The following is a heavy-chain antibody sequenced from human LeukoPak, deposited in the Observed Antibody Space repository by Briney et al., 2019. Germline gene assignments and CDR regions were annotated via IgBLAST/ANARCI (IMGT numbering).Heavy chain of an antibody. J-gene: IGHJ4*02. D-gene: IGHD6-19*01. Sequence: ASVKVSCKASGYTFTSYAMHWVRQAPGQRLEWMGWINAGNGNTKYSQKFQGRVTITRDTSASTAYMELSSLRSDDTAVYYYGRGIGQWLGIDYWGQGTLVTVSS. V-gene: IGHV1-3*01. CDR2: INAGNGNT. CDR3: GRGIGQWLGIDY. CDR1: GYTFTSYA.